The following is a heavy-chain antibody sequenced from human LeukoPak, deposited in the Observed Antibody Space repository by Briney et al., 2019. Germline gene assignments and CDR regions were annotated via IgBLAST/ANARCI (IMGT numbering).Heavy chain of an antibody. CDR2: INSDGSST. J-gene: IGHJ4*02. CDR3: AGHYYYDSSGAIDY. V-gene: IGHV3-74*01. Sequence: GGSLRLSCAAAGFTFSSYWMHWVRQAPGKVRVWVSRINSDGSSTSYADSVKGRFTISRDNAKNTLYLQMNSLRAEDTAVYYCAGHYYYDSSGAIDYWGQGTLVTVSS. D-gene: IGHD3-22*01. CDR1: GFTFSSYW.